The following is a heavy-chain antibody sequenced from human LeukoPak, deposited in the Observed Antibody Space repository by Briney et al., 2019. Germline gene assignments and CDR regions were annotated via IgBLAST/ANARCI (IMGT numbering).Heavy chain of an antibody. J-gene: IGHJ4*02. Sequence: GSLRLSCAASGFTFSSYWMSWIRQAPGKGLEWVANINQDGSEKHYVDSVKGRFTVSRDNARNSLFPQMNSLRAEDTSVYHCARDYRSSWYVRGQGTLVTVSS. CDR1: GFTFSSYW. D-gene: IGHD6-13*01. V-gene: IGHV3-7*03. CDR2: INQDGSEK. CDR3: ARDYRSSWYV.